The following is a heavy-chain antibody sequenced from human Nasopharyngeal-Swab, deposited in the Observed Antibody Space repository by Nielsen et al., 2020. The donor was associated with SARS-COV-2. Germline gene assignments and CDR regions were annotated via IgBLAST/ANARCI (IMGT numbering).Heavy chain of an antibody. CDR3: ARDPDSQAFDI. CDR2: IKQDGSEQ. Sequence: GESLKISCAASGFPFSNYYMTWVRQPPGKGLEWVANIKQDGSEQFYVDSVKGRFTISRDNAKNSLYLQMNSLRVEDTAVYYCARDPDSQAFDIWGQGTMVTVSS. V-gene: IGHV3-7*04. CDR1: GFPFSNYY. J-gene: IGHJ3*02.